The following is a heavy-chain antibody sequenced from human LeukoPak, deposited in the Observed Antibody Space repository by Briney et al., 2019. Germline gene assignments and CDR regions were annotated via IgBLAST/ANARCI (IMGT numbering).Heavy chain of an antibody. CDR3: AKGWFVQYVPPVV. Sequence: QPGGSLRLSCAASGFTFSSYAMSWVRQAPGKGLEWVSAISGSGGSTYYTDSVKGRFTISRDNSKNTLYLQMNSLRAEDTAVYYCAKGWFVQYVPPVVWGQGTMVTVSS. V-gene: IGHV3-23*01. J-gene: IGHJ3*01. CDR1: GFTFSSYA. D-gene: IGHD3-10*01. CDR2: ISGSGGST.